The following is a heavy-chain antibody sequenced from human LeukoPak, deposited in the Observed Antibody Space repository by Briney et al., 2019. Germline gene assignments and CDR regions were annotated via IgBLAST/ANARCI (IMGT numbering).Heavy chain of an antibody. Sequence: SQTLSLTCTLSGGSLSRGGYYWSWVRQRPGEGLEWIVYMYHSGTTYYNPYLMSRVTISGDTSKNQLSLKLSSVTAADTAVYYCARVLTYGSIYYMDVWGKGTTVTVAS. CDR3: ARVLTYGSIYYMDV. CDR2: MYHSGTT. J-gene: IGHJ6*03. V-gene: IGHV4-31*03. D-gene: IGHD6-13*01. CDR1: GGSLSRGGYY.